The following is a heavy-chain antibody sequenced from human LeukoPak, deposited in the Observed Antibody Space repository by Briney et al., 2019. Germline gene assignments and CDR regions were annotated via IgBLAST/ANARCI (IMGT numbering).Heavy chain of an antibody. CDR2: INPSGGST. Sequence: ASVKVSCKASGYTFTSYYMHWVRQAPGQGLEWMGIINPSGGSTSYAQKFQGRVTMTRDMSTSTVYMELSSLRSEDTAVYYCARGGIVVVPAARNDAFDIWGQGTMVTVSS. CDR3: ARGGIVVVPAARNDAFDI. D-gene: IGHD2-2*01. CDR1: GYTFTSYY. V-gene: IGHV1-46*01. J-gene: IGHJ3*02.